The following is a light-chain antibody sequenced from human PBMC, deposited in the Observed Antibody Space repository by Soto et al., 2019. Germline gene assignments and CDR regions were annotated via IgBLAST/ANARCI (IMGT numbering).Light chain of an antibody. Sequence: DLQMTKSPCTMPSFVGYSVTITCRASQNIGDWLAWYRQKPGTATKLLIYHASTLVSVVPSRFSGSGPGTEFTLTISSLQPDDFATYFCHQYDTYSVGQWTQVDI. CDR2: HAS. CDR1: QNIGDW. V-gene: IGKV1-5*01. CDR3: HQYDTYS. J-gene: IGKJ1*01.